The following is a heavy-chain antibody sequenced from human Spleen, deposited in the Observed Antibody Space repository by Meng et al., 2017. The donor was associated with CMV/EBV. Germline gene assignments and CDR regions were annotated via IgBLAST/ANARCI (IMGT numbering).Heavy chain of an antibody. Sequence: ASVKVSCKASGYTFTGYQIHWVRQAPGQGLEWMGWINPNSGGTNYAQKFQGRVTMTRDTSISTAYMELSRLRSDDTAVYYCAREPTRYSYGHEDYWGQGTLVTVSS. D-gene: IGHD5-18*01. J-gene: IGHJ4*02. CDR1: GYTFTGYQ. V-gene: IGHV1-2*02. CDR3: AREPTRYSYGHEDY. CDR2: INPNSGGT.